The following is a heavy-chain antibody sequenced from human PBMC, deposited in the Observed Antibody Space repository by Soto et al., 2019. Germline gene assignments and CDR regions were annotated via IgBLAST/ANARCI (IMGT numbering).Heavy chain of an antibody. V-gene: IGHV4-39*01. CDR1: GGSISSSSYY. J-gene: IGHJ4*02. CDR3: ARHLSAYYCDY. Sequence: QLQLQESGPGLVKPSETLSLTCTVSGGSISSSSYYWGWMRQPPGKGLEWIGSIYYSGSTYYNPSLQRRVTISVDTSTNQFSLTLSSVTAAGTAVYHCARHLSAYYCDYWGQGTLVTVSS. CDR2: IYYSGST.